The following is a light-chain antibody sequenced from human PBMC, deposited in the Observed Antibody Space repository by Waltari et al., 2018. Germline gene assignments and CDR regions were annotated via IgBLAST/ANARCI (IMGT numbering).Light chain of an antibody. J-gene: IGKJ4*01. V-gene: IGKV1-39*01. CDR3: QQNYSTPLT. Sequence: RASQGMFRKLNWYQQTVGKAPKLLIYAVSSWQSAVPSRFSGSGSVTDFTLTINSLQPEDFATYYWQQNYSTPLTFGGGTKLEIK. CDR2: AVS. CDR1: QGMFRK.